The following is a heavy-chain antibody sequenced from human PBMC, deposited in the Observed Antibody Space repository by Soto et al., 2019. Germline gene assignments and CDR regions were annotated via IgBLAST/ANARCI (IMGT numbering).Heavy chain of an antibody. CDR2: ISSNGGST. J-gene: IGHJ4*02. D-gene: IGHD6-19*01. Sequence: GGSLRLSCAASGFTFSNYPMHWVRQAPGKGLEYVSAISSNGGSTYYANSVKGRFTISRDNSKNTLYLQMGSLRAEDMAVYYCARDLYTDRISVAVCWGQGTLVTVSS. CDR1: GFTFSNYP. V-gene: IGHV3-64*01. CDR3: ARDLYTDRISVAVC.